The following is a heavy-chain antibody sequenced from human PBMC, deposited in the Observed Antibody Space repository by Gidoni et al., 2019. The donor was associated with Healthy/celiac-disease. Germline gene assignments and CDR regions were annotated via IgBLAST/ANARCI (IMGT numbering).Heavy chain of an antibody. Sequence: QVQLVQSGAEVKKPGSSVKVSCKASGGPFSSYAISWVRQAPGQGLEWMGGIIPIFGTANYAQKFQGRVTITADESTSTAYMELSSLRSEDTAVYYCARDLRAEYYYGMDVWGQGTTVTVSS. J-gene: IGHJ6*02. V-gene: IGHV1-69*01. CDR2: IIPIFGTA. CDR3: ARDLRAEYYYGMDV. CDR1: GGPFSSYA.